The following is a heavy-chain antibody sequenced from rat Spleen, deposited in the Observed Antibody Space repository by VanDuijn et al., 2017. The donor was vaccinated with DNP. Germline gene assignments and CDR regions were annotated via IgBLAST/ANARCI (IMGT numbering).Heavy chain of an antibody. CDR3: ARETTDITKD. CDR1: GFSFTSYG. D-gene: IGHD1-11*01. V-gene: IGHV5-29*01. J-gene: IGHJ2*01. CDR2: ITYDGSRT. Sequence: VQLKESGPGLVQPSQTLSLTCTVSGFSFTSYGVAWVRQAPRKGLAWVASITYDGSRTYYRDSVKGRFTISRDNAKSTLYLQMDSLKSEDTATYYCARETTDITKDWGQGVMVTVSS.